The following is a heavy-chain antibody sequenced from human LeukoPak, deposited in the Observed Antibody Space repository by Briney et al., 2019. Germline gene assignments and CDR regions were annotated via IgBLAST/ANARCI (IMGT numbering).Heavy chain of an antibody. V-gene: IGHV4-34*01. CDR2: INHSGST. D-gene: IGHD6-19*01. J-gene: IGHJ4*02. Sequence: SETLSLTCTVSGASIRSHHWSWIRQPPGKGLEWIGEINHSGSTNYNPSLKSRVTISVDTSKNQFSLKLSSVTAADTAVYYCARGGLDNLFDYWGQGTLVTVSS. CDR3: ARGGLDNLFDY. CDR1: GASIRSHH.